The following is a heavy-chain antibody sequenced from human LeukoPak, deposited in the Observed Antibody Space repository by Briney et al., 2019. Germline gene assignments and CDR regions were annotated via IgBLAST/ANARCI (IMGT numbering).Heavy chain of an antibody. V-gene: IGHV4-34*01. CDR1: GGSFSGYY. CDR3: ARGPGGYSGYDRLDFDY. J-gene: IGHJ4*02. CDR2: INHSGST. D-gene: IGHD5-12*01. Sequence: SETLSLTCAVYGGSFSGYYWSWIRQPPGKGLEWIGEINHSGSTNYNPSLKSRVTISVDTSKNQFSLKLSSVTAADTAVYYCARGPGGYSGYDRLDFDYWGQGTLVTVSS.